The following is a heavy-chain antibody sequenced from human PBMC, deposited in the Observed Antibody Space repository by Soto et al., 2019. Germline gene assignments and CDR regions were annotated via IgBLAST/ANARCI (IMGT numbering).Heavy chain of an antibody. CDR2: ISYDGSNK. CDR1: GFTFSSYA. V-gene: IGHV3-30-3*01. J-gene: IGHJ6*02. Sequence: QVQLVESGGGVVQPWRSLRLSCAASGFTFSSYAMHWVRQAPGKGLEWVAVISYDGSNKYYADSVKGRFTISRDNSTNTMYLQMNSVRADDTAVYYCARALSASYYNRYYYYGMDVWGQGPTVTVSS. D-gene: IGHD3-10*01. CDR3: ARALSASYYNRYYYYGMDV.